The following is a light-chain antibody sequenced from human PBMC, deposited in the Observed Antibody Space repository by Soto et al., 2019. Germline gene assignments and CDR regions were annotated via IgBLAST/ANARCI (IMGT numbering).Light chain of an antibody. V-gene: IGKV3-15*01. CDR1: QSVSNN. Sequence: EIVMTQAPATLSVSPGERATLSCRASQSVSNNFAWYQHKPGQAPRLLIYSASTRATGVPARFSGSGSGTKFTLTISSLQSEDFAVYYCQQYNNWPRTFGQGTKVEIK. CDR2: SAS. CDR3: QQYNNWPRT. J-gene: IGKJ1*01.